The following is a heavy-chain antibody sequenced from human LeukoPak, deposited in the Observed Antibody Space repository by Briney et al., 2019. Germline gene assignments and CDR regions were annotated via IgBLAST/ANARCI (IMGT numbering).Heavy chain of an antibody. CDR1: GFTFGNYA. D-gene: IGHD1-26*01. CDR3: ASTIQVGAITHYHFDY. CDR2: ISNSGYDT. J-gene: IGHJ4*02. Sequence: GGSLRLSCAASGFTFGNYAMTWIRQAPGKGLEWVSVISNSGYDTHYADSVKGRFTISRDNSNNTLYLQMSSLRAEDTAVYYCASTIQVGAITHYHFDYWGQGTLVTVSS. V-gene: IGHV3-23*01.